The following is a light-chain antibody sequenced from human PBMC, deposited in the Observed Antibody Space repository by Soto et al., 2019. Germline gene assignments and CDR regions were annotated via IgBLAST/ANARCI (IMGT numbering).Light chain of an antibody. Sequence: DIQMTQSPSSVSASVGDRVTITCRASQGISSWIAWYQQKPGKAPKLLIYAASSLKSGVPSRFSGSGSGTDFTLTINSLQPEDFATYYCQQANSFPLTFGGGTKVEIK. CDR2: AAS. J-gene: IGKJ4*01. CDR3: QQANSFPLT. CDR1: QGISSW. V-gene: IGKV1D-12*01.